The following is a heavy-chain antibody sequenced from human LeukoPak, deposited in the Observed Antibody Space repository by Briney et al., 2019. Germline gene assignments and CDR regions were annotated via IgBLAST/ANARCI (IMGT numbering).Heavy chain of an antibody. Sequence: PGGSLRLSCAASGFTFSSYSMNWVRQASGKGLEWVSYISSSGSTIYYADSVKGRFTISRDNAKNSLYLQTNSLRAEDTAVYYCAELGITMIGGVWGKGTTVTISS. CDR2: ISSSGSTI. V-gene: IGHV3-48*04. CDR3: AELGITMIGGV. CDR1: GFTFSSYS. D-gene: IGHD3-10*02. J-gene: IGHJ6*04.